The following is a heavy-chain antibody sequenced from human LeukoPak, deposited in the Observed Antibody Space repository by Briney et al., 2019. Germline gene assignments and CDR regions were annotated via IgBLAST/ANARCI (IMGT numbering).Heavy chain of an antibody. CDR3: AREYYYDSSGYYGDAFDI. CDR2: IYYSGST. D-gene: IGHD3-22*01. Sequence: SGTLSLTCTVSGGSISSYYWSWIRQPPGKGLEWIGYIYYSGSTNYNPSLKSRVTISVDTSKNQFSLKLSSVTAADTAVYYCAREYYYDSSGYYGDAFDIWGQGTMVTVSS. CDR1: GGSISSYY. V-gene: IGHV4-59*01. J-gene: IGHJ3*02.